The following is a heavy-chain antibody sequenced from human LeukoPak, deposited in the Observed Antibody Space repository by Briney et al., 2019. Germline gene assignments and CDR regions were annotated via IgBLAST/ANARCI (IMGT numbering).Heavy chain of an antibody. Sequence: AGGSLRLSCAASGFTFSSYGMHWVRQAPGRGLEWVAVISYDGSNEHYADSVKGRFTISRDNSKNTVYMQMNSLRVEDTAVYHCAKEDYYGSGSYLGYWGQGTPVTVSS. D-gene: IGHD3-10*01. CDR1: GFTFSSYG. V-gene: IGHV3-30*18. CDR2: ISYDGSNE. CDR3: AKEDYYGSGSYLGY. J-gene: IGHJ4*02.